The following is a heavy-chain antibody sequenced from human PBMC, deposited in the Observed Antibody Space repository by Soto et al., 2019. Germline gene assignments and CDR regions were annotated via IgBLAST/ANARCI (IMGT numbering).Heavy chain of an antibody. CDR1: GGSIRNDNFY. CDR3: ARHNYLGTGYYTPFDY. CDR2: ISYSGNT. D-gene: IGHD3-3*01. V-gene: IGHV4-39*01. Sequence: SETLSLTCTVSGGSIRNDNFYWSFLRQRPGKGLEWIGYISYSGNTYYNPSLKSRVFISVDTSKNQFSLKLSSVTAADTAVYYCARHNYLGTGYYTPFDYWGQGTLVTVSS. J-gene: IGHJ4*02.